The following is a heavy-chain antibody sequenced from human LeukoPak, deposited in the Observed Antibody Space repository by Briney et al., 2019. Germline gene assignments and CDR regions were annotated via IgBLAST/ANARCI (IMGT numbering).Heavy chain of an antibody. J-gene: IGHJ4*02. Sequence: GGSLRLSCAASGFTVSSNYMSWVRQAPGKGLEWVSVIYSGGSTYYADSVKGRFTISRDNSKNTLYLQMNSLRAEDTAVYYCVVFFKGSGSPRDYWGQGTLVTVSS. CDR1: GFTVSSNY. D-gene: IGHD3-10*01. CDR2: IYSGGST. V-gene: IGHV3-66*01. CDR3: VVFFKGSGSPRDY.